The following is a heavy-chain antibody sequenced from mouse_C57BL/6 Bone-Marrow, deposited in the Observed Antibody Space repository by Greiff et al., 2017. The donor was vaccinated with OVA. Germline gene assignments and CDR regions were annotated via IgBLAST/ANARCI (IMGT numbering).Heavy chain of an antibody. D-gene: IGHD2-2*01. Sequence: QVQLQQSGAELVRPGSSVKLSCKASGYTFTSYWMDWVKQRPGQGLEWIGNIYPSDSETHYNQKFKDKATLTVDKSSSTAYMQRSSLTSEDSAVYYCARGGLRRDPIYWYCDVWGTGTTVTVSS. CDR1: GYTFTSYW. J-gene: IGHJ1*03. V-gene: IGHV1-61*01. CDR3: ARGGLRRDPIYWYCDV. CDR2: IYPSDSET.